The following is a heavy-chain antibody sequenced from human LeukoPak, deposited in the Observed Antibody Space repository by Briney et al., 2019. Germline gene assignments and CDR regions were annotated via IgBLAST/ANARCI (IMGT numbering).Heavy chain of an antibody. D-gene: IGHD3-10*01. V-gene: IGHV3-7*01. CDR1: GFTFSSHW. Sequence: GGSLRLSCVVSGFTFSSHWMSWVRQAPGKGLEWVANIKEDGSEKYYVDSVKGRFTISRDNSKNTLYLQMNSLRAEDTAVYYCARGPGGGHAQYYYYYYGLDVWGQGTTVTVSS. CDR3: ARGPGGGHAQYYYYYYGLDV. CDR2: IKEDGSEK. J-gene: IGHJ6*02.